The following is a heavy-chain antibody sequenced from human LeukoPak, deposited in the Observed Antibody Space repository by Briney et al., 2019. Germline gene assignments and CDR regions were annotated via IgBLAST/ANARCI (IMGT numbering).Heavy chain of an antibody. CDR3: ARDNRRAFDY. J-gene: IGHJ4*02. Sequence: PSETLSLTCAVYGGSFSGYYWSWIRQPAGKGLEWIGRIYTSGSTNYNPSLKSRVTMSVDTSKNQFSLKLSSVTAADTAVYYCARDNRRAFDYWGQGTLVTVSS. CDR2: IYTSGST. D-gene: IGHD1-14*01. CDR1: GGSFSGYY. V-gene: IGHV4-4*07.